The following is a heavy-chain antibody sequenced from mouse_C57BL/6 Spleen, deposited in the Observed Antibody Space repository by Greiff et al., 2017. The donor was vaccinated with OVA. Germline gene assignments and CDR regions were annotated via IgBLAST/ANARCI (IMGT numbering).Heavy chain of an antibody. CDR1: GYAFSSSW. J-gene: IGHJ2*01. CDR2: IYPGDGDT. Sequence: VQLQQSGPELVKPGASVKISCKASGYAFSSSWMNWVKQRPGKGLEWIGRIYPGDGDTNYNGKFKGKATLTADKSSSTAYMQLSSLTSEDSAVYFCARRGVYLGYFDYGGQGTTLTVSS. D-gene: IGHD1-1*01. CDR3: ARRGVYLGYFDY. V-gene: IGHV1-82*01.